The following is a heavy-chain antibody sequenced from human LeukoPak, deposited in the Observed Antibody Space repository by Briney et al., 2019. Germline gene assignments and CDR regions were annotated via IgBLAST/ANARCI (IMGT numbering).Heavy chain of an antibody. Sequence: ASVKVSCKASGYTFTSNVISGVRQAPGQGLEWVGWISTYTGNTKYAQKFQGRVTMTTDTSTRKADMELRSMKSDDTRVYYCARINWELRGPFDYWGQGTPVTVSS. CDR1: GYTFTSNV. CDR3: ARINWELRGPFDY. J-gene: IGHJ4*02. CDR2: ISTYTGNT. D-gene: IGHD1-26*01. V-gene: IGHV1-18*01.